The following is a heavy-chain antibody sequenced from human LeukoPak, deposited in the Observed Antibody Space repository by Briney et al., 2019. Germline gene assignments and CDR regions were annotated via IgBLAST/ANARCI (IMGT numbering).Heavy chain of an antibody. D-gene: IGHD2-15*01. J-gene: IGHJ5*02. CDR3: AREGRGPATHNWFDP. CDR1: GYTFTGYY. Sequence: ASVKVSCKASGYTFTGYYMHWVRQAPGQGLEWMGWINPNSGGTNYAQKFQGRVTMTRDTSISTAYMELSRLRSDDTAVYYCAREGRGPATHNWFDPWGQGTLVTVSS. V-gene: IGHV1-2*02. CDR2: INPNSGGT.